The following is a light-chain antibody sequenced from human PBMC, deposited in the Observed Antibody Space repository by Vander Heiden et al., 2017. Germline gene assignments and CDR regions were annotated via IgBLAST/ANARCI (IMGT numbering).Light chain of an antibody. J-gene: IGKJ3*01. Sequence: EIVLTQSPATLSLSPGERATLSCRASQSVSSYLAGYQQKPGQAPRLLIYDASNRATGIKARFSGSGSGTDFTLTISSLEPEDFAVDDCQFLAFGHGTKVDIK. CDR3: QFLA. CDR2: DAS. CDR1: QSVSSY. V-gene: IGKV3-11*01.